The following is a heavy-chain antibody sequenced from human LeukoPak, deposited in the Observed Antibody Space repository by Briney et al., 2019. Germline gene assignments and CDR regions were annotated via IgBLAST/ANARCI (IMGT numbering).Heavy chain of an antibody. CDR2: ISYDGSNK. CDR1: GFTFSSYG. D-gene: IGHD2/OR15-2a*01. J-gene: IGHJ4*02. CDR3: AKVPFPTSDLYYFDY. Sequence: PGGSLRLSCAASGFTFSSYGMHWVRQAPGKGLEWVAVISYDGSNKYYADSVKGRFTISRDNSKNTLYLQMNSLRAEDTAVYYCAKVPFPTSDLYYFDYWGQGTLVTAS. V-gene: IGHV3-30*18.